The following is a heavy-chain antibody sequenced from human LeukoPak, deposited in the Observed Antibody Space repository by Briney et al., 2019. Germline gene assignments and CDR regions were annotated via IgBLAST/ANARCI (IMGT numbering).Heavy chain of an antibody. V-gene: IGHV3-33*01. CDR3: ARDPGRSYSYMDV. D-gene: IGHD2-21*01. CDR2: IWYDGSNK. Sequence: QAGRSLRLCCAAAGFTFSSYGMHWGRQAPGKGLEWVAVIWYDGSNKYYADSVKGRFTISRDNSKNTLYLQMNSLRAEETAVYYCARDPGRSYSYMDVWGKGTTVTVSS. CDR1: GFTFSSYG. J-gene: IGHJ6*03.